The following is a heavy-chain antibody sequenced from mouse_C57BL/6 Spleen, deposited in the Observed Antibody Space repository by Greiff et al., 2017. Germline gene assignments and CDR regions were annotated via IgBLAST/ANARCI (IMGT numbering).Heavy chain of an antibody. J-gene: IGHJ4*01. CDR1: GYTFTDYY. D-gene: IGHD1-1*01. Sequence: EVQLQQSGPELVKPGASVKISCKASGYTFTDYYMNWVKQSHGKSLEWIGDINPNNGGTSYNQKFKGKATLTVDKSSSTSYMELRSLTSEDSAVYYCANHYYGSSPYAMDYWGQGTSVTVSS. CDR3: ANHYYGSSPYAMDY. CDR2: INPNNGGT. V-gene: IGHV1-26*01.